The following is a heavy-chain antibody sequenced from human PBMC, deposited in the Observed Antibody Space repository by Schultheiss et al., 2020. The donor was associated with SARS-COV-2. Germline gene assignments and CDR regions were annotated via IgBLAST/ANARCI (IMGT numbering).Heavy chain of an antibody. Sequence: GESLKISCAASGFTFSSYAMSWVRQAPGKGLEWVGRIKSKTDGGTTDYAAPVKGRFTISRDDSKNTLYLQMNSLKTEDTAVYYCTTDHYYGSGSYVYWGQGTLVTVSS. CDR3: TTDHYYGSGSYVY. J-gene: IGHJ4*02. D-gene: IGHD3-10*01. CDR2: IKSKTDGGTT. V-gene: IGHV3-15*01. CDR1: GFTFSSYA.